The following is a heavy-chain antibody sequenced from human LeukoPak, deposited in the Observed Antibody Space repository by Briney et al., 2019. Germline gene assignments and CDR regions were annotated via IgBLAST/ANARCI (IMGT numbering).Heavy chain of an antibody. CDR3: ARVNYYGSGSYFLPYYYYGMDV. Sequence: PSETLSLTCAVYGGSFSGYYWSWIRQPPGKGLEWIGEINHSGSTNYNPSLKSRVTISVDTSKNQFSLKLSSVTAADTAVYYCARVNYYGSGSYFLPYYYYGMDVWGQGTTVTVSS. V-gene: IGHV4-34*01. CDR2: INHSGST. D-gene: IGHD3-10*01. CDR1: GGSFSGYY. J-gene: IGHJ6*02.